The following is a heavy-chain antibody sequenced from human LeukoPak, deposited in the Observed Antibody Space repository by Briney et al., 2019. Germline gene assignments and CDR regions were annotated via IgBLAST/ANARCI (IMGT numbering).Heavy chain of an antibody. D-gene: IGHD2-2*01. CDR3: ARGGYQLLHF. J-gene: IGHJ4*02. CDR2: ISAYNGDT. CDR1: GYTFNRFA. Sequence: ASVRVSCKASGYTFNRFAFTWVRQAPGQGLEWVGWISAYNGDTHYAQNFQGRITMTTDTSTSTAYMELRSLTSDDTAVHYCARGGYQLLHFWGQGTLVIVSS. V-gene: IGHV1-18*01.